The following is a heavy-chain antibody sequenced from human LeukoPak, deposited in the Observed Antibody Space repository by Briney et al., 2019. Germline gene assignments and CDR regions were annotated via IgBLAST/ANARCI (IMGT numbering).Heavy chain of an antibody. CDR1: GGSISSYY. Sequence: SETLSLTCTVPGGSISSYYWSWIRQPPGKGLEWIGYIYYSGSTNYNPPLKSRVTISVDTSKNQFSLKLSSVTAADTAVYYCARAAHYDFWSGYPTYSFDIWVQGTMVTVSS. CDR3: ARAAHYDFWSGYPTYSFDI. D-gene: IGHD3-3*01. V-gene: IGHV4-59*01. CDR2: IYYSGST. J-gene: IGHJ3*02.